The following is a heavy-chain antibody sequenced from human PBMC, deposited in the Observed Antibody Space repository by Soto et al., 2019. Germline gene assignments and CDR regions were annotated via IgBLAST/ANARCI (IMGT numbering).Heavy chain of an antibody. Sequence: SETLSLTCAVYGGSFSGYYWSWIRQPPGKGLEWIGEINHSGSTNYNPSLKSRVTVSVDTSKNQFSLKLSSVTAADTAVYYCARAGAIAAAGTSPYYGMDVWGQGTTVTVSS. D-gene: IGHD6-13*01. CDR3: ARAGAIAAAGTSPYYGMDV. CDR1: GGSFSGYY. V-gene: IGHV4-34*01. CDR2: INHSGST. J-gene: IGHJ6*02.